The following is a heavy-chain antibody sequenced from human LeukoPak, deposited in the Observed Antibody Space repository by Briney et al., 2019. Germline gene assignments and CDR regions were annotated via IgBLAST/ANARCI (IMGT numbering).Heavy chain of an antibody. Sequence: PSETLSLTCAVSGYSISSGYYWVWIRQPPGKGLEWIGSIYHSGSTYYNPSLKSRVTISVDTSKNQFSLKLSSVTAADTAVYYCARQEGTYYDFWSGYSHPYFDYWGQGTLVTVSS. D-gene: IGHD3-3*01. CDR3: ARQEGTYYDFWSGYSHPYFDY. CDR2: IYHSGST. V-gene: IGHV4-38-2*01. CDR1: GYSISSGYY. J-gene: IGHJ4*02.